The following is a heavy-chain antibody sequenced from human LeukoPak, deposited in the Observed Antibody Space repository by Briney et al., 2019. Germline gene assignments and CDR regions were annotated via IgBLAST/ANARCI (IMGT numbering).Heavy chain of an antibody. D-gene: IGHD6-6*01. CDR1: GYTFTSYG. V-gene: IGHV1-18*01. Sequence: GASVKVSCKASGYTFTSYGISWVRQAPGQGLEWMGWISAYNGNTNYAQKFQGRVTITADKSTSTAYMELSSLRSEDTAVYYCARVICSSSSGYYYYYMDVWGKGTTVTVSS. J-gene: IGHJ6*03. CDR3: ARVICSSSSGYYYYYMDV. CDR2: ISAYNGNT.